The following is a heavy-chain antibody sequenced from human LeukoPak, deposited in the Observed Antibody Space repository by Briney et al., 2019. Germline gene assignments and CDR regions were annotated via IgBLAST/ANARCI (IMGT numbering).Heavy chain of an antibody. J-gene: IGHJ5*02. CDR1: GFTFSSYG. CDR3: ARDSSVMPIASTTWFDP. V-gene: IGHV3-21*01. CDR2: ISSSSKYI. D-gene: IGHD1-7*01. Sequence: GGSLRLSCAASGFTFSSYGMNWVRQAPGKGLEWVSSISSSSKYIFYADSVQGRFTISRDNAKTSLYLQLNSLRAEDTAIYYCARDSSVMPIASTTWFDPWGQGTLVTVSS.